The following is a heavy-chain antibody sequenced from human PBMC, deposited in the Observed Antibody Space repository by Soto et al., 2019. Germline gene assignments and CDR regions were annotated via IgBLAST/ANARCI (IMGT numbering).Heavy chain of an antibody. CDR2: IYPGDSDT. J-gene: IGHJ4*02. V-gene: IGHV5-51*01. Sequence: GESLKISCKGSGYSFTSYWIGWVRQMPGKGLEWMGIIYPGDSDTNYSPSFQGHVTISADKSISTAYLQWSSLKASDTAMYYCARLPLAAAYSDANSWGQGTLVTVSS. CDR1: GYSFTSYW. D-gene: IGHD6-13*01. CDR3: ARLPLAAAYSDANS.